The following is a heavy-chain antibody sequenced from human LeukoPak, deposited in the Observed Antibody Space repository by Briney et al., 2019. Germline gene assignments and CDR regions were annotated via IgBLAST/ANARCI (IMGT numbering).Heavy chain of an antibody. CDR1: GFTFSSYA. J-gene: IGHJ5*02. V-gene: IGHV3-23*01. D-gene: IGHD1-26*01. CDR3: AKGFGSYYSSGVFMAS. Sequence: GGSLRLSCAASGFTFSSYAMSWVRQAPGKGLEWVSAISGSGGSTYYADSVKGRFTISRDNSKNTLYLQMSSLRAEDTAVYYCAKGFGSYYSSGVFMASWGQGTLVTVSS. CDR2: ISGSGGST.